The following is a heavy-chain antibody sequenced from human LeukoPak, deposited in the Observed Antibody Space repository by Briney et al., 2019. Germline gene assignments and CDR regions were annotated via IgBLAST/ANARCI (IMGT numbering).Heavy chain of an antibody. CDR3: AKDSAQYYYDSSGSFDY. CDR1: GFTFSSYA. V-gene: IGHV3-23*01. D-gene: IGHD3-22*01. J-gene: IGHJ4*02. CDR2: LSGSAGST. Sequence: PGGSLRLSCAASGFTFSSYAMSWVRQAPGKGLEWVSVLSGSAGSTYYADSVKGRFTISRDNSKNTLYLQMNSLRAEDTAIYYCAKDSAQYYYDSSGSFDYWGQGTLVTVSS.